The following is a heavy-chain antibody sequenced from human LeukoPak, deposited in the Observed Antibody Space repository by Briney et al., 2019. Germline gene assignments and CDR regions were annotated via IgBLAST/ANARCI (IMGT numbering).Heavy chain of an antibody. CDR1: GFTFSSYW. CDR3: VWVLTTVTHRDY. Sequence: PGGSLRLSCAASGFTFSSYWVHWVRQAPGKGLVWVSRINSDGSSTSYADSVKGRFTISRDNSKNTLYLQMSSLRAEDTAVYYCVWVLTTVTHRDYWGQGTLVTVSS. D-gene: IGHD4-17*01. V-gene: IGHV3-74*01. CDR2: INSDGSST. J-gene: IGHJ4*02.